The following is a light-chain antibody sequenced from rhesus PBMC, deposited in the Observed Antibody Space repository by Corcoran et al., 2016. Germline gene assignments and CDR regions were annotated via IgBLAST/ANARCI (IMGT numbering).Light chain of an antibody. CDR1: QSISNW. Sequence: DIQMTQSPSSLSASVGDTVTITCRASQSISNWLAWYQQKPGKAPKLLIYKASTLQSGVPSRFSGSGSGTDFTLTISSLQSEDFATYYYQQYSSSPFTFGPGTKLDIK. V-gene: IGKV1-22*01. CDR2: KAS. CDR3: QQYSSSPFT. J-gene: IGKJ3*01.